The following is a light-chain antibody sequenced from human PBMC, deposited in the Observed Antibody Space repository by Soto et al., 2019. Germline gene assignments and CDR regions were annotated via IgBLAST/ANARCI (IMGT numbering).Light chain of an antibody. Sequence: DIQMTQSPSTLSASVGDRVTITCRASQSISSWLAWYQQKPGKAPKLLIYDASSLESGVPSRFSGSGSGTEFTLTISSLQPDDFATYYCQQYNSYSRGTFGQGTMVEIK. CDR1: QSISSW. CDR2: DAS. CDR3: QQYNSYSRGT. V-gene: IGKV1-5*01. J-gene: IGKJ1*01.